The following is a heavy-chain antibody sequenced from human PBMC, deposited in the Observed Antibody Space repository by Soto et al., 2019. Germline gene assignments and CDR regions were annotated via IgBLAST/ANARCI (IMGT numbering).Heavy chain of an antibody. D-gene: IGHD3-10*01. Sequence: GGSLRLSCAASGFIFSDYAMSWVRQAPGKGLEWVSAISGSADSAYYADSVKGRFTISRDNSRNTLYLQMNSLRAEDTAVYYCARSSYYGSGSYYNAPWFDPWGQGTLVTVSS. CDR3: ARSSYYGSGSYYNAPWFDP. J-gene: IGHJ5*02. CDR2: ISGSADSA. CDR1: GFIFSDYA. V-gene: IGHV3-23*01.